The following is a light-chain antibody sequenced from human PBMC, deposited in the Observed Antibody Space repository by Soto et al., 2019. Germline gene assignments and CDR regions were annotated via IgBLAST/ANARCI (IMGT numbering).Light chain of an antibody. CDR2: AAS. CDR1: QSVSSY. V-gene: IGKV3-11*01. J-gene: IGKJ1*01. CDR3: QQYNNWPRT. Sequence: VCTKSPATLSLPPGERAILSCRASQSVSSYLAWYQQKPGQAPRLLIYAASNRATGIPARFSGSGSRTDFTLTISSLQSEDFAVYYCQQYNNWPRTFGQGTKVDIK.